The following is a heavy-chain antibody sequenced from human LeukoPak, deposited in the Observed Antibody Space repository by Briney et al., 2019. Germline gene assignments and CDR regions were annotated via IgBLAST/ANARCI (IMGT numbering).Heavy chain of an antibody. Sequence: HPGGSLRLSCAASGFTFSSYAMSWVRQAPGKGLEWVSAISGSGGSTYYADSVKGRFTISRDNSKNTLYLQMNSLRAEDTAVYYCAKIIWYSSSWPFDYWGQGTLVTVSS. CDR3: AKIIWYSSSWPFDY. CDR1: GFTFSSYA. V-gene: IGHV3-23*01. D-gene: IGHD6-13*01. J-gene: IGHJ4*02. CDR2: ISGSGGST.